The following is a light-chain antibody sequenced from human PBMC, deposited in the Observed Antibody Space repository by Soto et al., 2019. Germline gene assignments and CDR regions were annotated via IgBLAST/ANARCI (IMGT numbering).Light chain of an antibody. V-gene: IGKV3D-20*02. CDR1: QSVSSSH. CDR2: DAS. CDR3: QQRSNWPIT. Sequence: VFTPSPGPLSLSPGERATLSCQASQSVSSSHLAWYQQKPGQAPRLLIYDASNRATGIPARFSGSGSGTDFTLTISSLEPEDFAVYYRQQRSNWPITFGQGTRLEIK. J-gene: IGKJ5*01.